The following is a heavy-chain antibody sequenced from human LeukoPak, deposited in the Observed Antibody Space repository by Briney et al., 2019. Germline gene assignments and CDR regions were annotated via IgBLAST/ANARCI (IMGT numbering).Heavy chain of an antibody. D-gene: IGHD2/OR15-2a*01. CDR1: GFTFSNYW. J-gene: IGHJ4*02. CDR3: ANNRASLDY. V-gene: IGHV3-7*02. Sequence: PGGSLRLSCAASGFTFSNYWMTWVRQAAGKGLEWVANIKQDGSEKNCVDSVKGRFTISRDNAKNSLYLQMNSLRAEDTAVYYCANNRASLDYWGQGTLVTVSS. CDR2: IKQDGSEK.